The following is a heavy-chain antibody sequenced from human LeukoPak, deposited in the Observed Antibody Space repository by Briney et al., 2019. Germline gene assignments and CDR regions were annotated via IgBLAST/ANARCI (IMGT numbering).Heavy chain of an antibody. CDR2: INHSGST. CDR3: ARSFRVSSSFLY. V-gene: IGHV4-34*01. Sequence: SETLSLTCGVYGGSLSDYYWGWIRQPPGKGVEWIGEINHSGSTNYNPSLKSRVTISVDTSKNQFSLNLSSVTAADTAVYYCARSFRVSSSFLYWGQGTLVTVSS. D-gene: IGHD2-8*01. CDR1: GGSLSDYY. J-gene: IGHJ4*02.